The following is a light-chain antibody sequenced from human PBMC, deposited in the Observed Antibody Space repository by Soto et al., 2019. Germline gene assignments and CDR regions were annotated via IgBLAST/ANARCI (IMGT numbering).Light chain of an antibody. CDR1: SSDVGGYNY. CDR3: SSYTSSSTLE. Sequence: QAVLTQPASVSGSPGQSITISCTGTSSDVGGYNYVSWYQQHPGKAPKLMIYDVSNRPSGVSNRFSGSKSGNTASLTISGLQAEDVADYYCSSYTSSSTLEIGGGTKLTVL. J-gene: IGLJ2*01. V-gene: IGLV2-14*03. CDR2: DVS.